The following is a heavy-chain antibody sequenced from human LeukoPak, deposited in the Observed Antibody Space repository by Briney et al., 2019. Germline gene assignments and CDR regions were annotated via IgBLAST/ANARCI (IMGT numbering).Heavy chain of an antibody. J-gene: IGHJ3*02. CDR2: IYPHDSDT. CDR1: GNTLSSYW. Sequence: GQSLKISCKASGNTLSSYWIGWVRQKPGKGLEWMGIIYPHDSDTRYGPSFQGQVTISIDKSIGTAFLQWSSLKASDTAMYYCARRDGYGAYDIWGQGTMVTVSS. V-gene: IGHV5-51*01. CDR3: ARRDGYGAYDI. D-gene: IGHD5-24*01.